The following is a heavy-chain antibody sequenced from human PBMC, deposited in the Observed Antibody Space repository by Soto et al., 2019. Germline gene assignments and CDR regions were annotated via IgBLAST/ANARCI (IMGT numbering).Heavy chain of an antibody. CDR1: GFTFSSYA. CDR3: AKVYVAYDAFDI. D-gene: IGHD3-16*01. Sequence: QVQLVESGGGVVQPGGSLRLSCAASGFTFSSYAMHWVRQAPGKGLEWVAVISYDGSDKYYADSVKGRFTISRDNSKNTLFLQMNSLRAEDTAFYYCAKVYVAYDAFDIWGQGTMVTVSS. CDR2: ISYDGSDK. J-gene: IGHJ3*02. V-gene: IGHV3-30*18.